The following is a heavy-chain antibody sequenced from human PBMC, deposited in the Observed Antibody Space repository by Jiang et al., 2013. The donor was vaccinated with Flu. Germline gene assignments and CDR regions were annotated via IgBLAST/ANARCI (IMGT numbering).Heavy chain of an antibody. J-gene: IGHJ4*02. CDR3: ARGSYDY. Sequence: FTISRDNAKNSLYLQMNSLRAEDTAVYYCARGSYDYWGQGTLVTVSS. V-gene: IGHV3-11*05.